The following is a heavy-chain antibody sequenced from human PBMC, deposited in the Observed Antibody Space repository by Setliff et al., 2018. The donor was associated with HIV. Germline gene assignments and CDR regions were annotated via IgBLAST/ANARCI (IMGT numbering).Heavy chain of an antibody. CDR1: GYSISSRYY. CDR2: VYHTGST. J-gene: IGHJ4*02. V-gene: IGHV4-38-2*02. D-gene: IGHD2-2*01. Sequence: SETLSLTCTVSGYSISSRYYWGWIRQPPGKGLEWIGGVYHTGSTYYNPSLKSRVTMSADTSKNQSSLKLSSVAAADTAVYYCASSPAWRSDFGLHTFDYWGQGTLVTVSS. CDR3: ASSPAWRSDFGLHTFDY.